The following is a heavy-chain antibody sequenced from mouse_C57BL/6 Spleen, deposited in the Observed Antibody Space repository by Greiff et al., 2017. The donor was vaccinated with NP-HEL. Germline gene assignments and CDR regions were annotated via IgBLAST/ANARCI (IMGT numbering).Heavy chain of an antibody. CDR3: ASEGLYDYAWFAY. D-gene: IGHD2-4*01. Sequence: VQLQQSGPELVKPGASVKISCKASGYAFSSSWMNWVKQRPGKGLEWIGRIYPGDGDTNYNGKFKGKATLTADKSSSTAYMQLSSLTSEDSAVYFCASEGLYDYAWFAYWGQGTLVTVSA. V-gene: IGHV1-82*01. J-gene: IGHJ3*01. CDR2: IYPGDGDT. CDR1: GYAFSSSW.